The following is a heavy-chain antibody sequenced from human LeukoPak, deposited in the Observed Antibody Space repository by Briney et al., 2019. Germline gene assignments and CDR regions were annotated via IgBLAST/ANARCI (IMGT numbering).Heavy chain of an antibody. V-gene: IGHV3-33*01. J-gene: IGHJ5*02. CDR1: GSILSRYG. Sequence: GGSLRLSCAASGSILSRYGMHWVRQAPGKGLEWVAMIWFDGSNKNYADSVKGRFTISRDNSNNMVYLQMNSLRAEDTAVYYCARDREVTKGNWFGPWGQGTQVTVSS. CDR2: IWFDGSNK. D-gene: IGHD4-17*01. CDR3: ARDREVTKGNWFGP.